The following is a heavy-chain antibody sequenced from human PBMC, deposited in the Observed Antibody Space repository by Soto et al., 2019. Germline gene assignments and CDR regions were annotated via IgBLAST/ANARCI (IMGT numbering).Heavy chain of an antibody. J-gene: IGHJ4*02. CDR2: IYFSGST. CDR1: GVSITNTSYY. V-gene: IGHV4-39*01. CDR3: ARHGSY. Sequence: QLQLQESGPGLVKPSETLSLTCTVSGVSITNTSYYWGWIRQPPGKGLEWIGTIYFSGSTFYNPSLKSRLTISVDTSKYQFSLRLSSVTAADTAVYYCARHGSYWGQGTLVAVSS.